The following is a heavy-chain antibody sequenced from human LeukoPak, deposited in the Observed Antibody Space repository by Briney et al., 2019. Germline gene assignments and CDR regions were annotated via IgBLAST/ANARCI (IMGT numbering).Heavy chain of an antibody. Sequence: ASVTVSCTASGYTFTRYYVHWVRQPPGQGLEWMGIINPSGGSTSYAQKFQGRVTMTRDTSTSTVYMELSSLRSEDMAIYYCARVGCGGDCYADAFDIWGQGTMVTVSS. J-gene: IGHJ3*02. D-gene: IGHD2-21*02. V-gene: IGHV1-46*01. CDR1: GYTFTRYY. CDR3: ARVGCGGDCYADAFDI. CDR2: INPSGGST.